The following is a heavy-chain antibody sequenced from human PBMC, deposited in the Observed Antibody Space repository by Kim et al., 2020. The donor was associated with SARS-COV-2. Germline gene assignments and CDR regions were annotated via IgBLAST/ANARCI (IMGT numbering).Heavy chain of an antibody. CDR3: AKAEAYDY. CDR2: GSNK. J-gene: IGHJ4*02. V-gene: IGHV3-30*02. Sequence: GSNKYYADSVTGRFTISRDNSKNTLYLQMNSLRAEDTAVYYCAKAEAYDYWGQGTLVTVSS.